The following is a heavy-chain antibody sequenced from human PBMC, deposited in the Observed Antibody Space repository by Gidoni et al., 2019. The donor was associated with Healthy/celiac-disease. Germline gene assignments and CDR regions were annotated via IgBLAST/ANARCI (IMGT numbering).Heavy chain of an antibody. J-gene: IGHJ3*02. V-gene: IGHV4-39*01. CDR1: GGSISSSSYY. CDR2: IYYSGST. CDR3: ARPGHSGSFGGLSDAAFDI. D-gene: IGHD1-26*01. Sequence: QLQLQESGPGLVKPSETLSLTCTVSGGSISSSSYYWGWIRQPPGKGLEWIGSIYYSGSTYYNPSLKSRVTISVDTSKNQFSPKLSSVTAADTAVYYCARPGHSGSFGGLSDAAFDIWGQGTMVTVSS.